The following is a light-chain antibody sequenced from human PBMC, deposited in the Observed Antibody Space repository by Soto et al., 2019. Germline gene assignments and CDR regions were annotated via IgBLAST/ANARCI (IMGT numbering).Light chain of an antibody. CDR3: QQYNSFSWT. Sequence: DIQMTQSPSTLSASVGDSVTITCRASQSISTWLAWYQQKPGKAPKLLIYDASSLEGGVPSRFSGSGSGTEFTLTISGLQPDDFATYYCQQYNSFSWTFGQGPRWIS. CDR1: QSISTW. CDR2: DAS. V-gene: IGKV1-5*01. J-gene: IGKJ1*01.